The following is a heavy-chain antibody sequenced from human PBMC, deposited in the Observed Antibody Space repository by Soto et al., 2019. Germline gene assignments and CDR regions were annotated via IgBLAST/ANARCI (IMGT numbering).Heavy chain of an antibody. CDR1: GFTFSTYV. CDR3: AKGGWRDDY. V-gene: IGHV3-23*01. D-gene: IGHD2-15*01. CDR2: ISASGGDT. Sequence: EVQLLESGGGLVQPGGSLRLSCAASGFTFSTYVMTWVRQAPGKGLEWVSAISASGGDTYYADSVKGRSTISRDNSKTTLYLQMNSLRVEDTAIYYCAKGGWRDDYGAKGTLVTVSA. J-gene: IGHJ4*02.